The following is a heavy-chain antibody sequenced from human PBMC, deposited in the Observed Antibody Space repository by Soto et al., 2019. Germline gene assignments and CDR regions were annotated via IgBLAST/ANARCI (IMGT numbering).Heavy chain of an antibody. Sequence: ASVKVSCKASGYTFTSYYMHWVRQAPGQGLEWMGIINPSGGSTSYAQKFQGRVTMTRNTSISTAYMELSSLRSEDTAVYYCARRVLDSSGYFDDWYFDLWGRGTLVTVSS. V-gene: IGHV1-46*01. J-gene: IGHJ2*01. CDR2: INPSGGST. D-gene: IGHD3-22*01. CDR3: ARRVLDSSGYFDDWYFDL. CDR1: GYTFTSYY.